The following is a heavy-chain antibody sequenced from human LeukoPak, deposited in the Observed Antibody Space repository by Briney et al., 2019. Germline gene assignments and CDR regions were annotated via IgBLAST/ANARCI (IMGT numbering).Heavy chain of an antibody. CDR3: ARDSPFPTTVYYYYMDV. CDR2: ISAYNGNT. V-gene: IGHV1-18*01. Sequence: ASVKVSCTASGYTFTSYGISWVRQAPGQGLEWMGWISAYNGNTNYAQKLQGRVTMTTDTSTSTAYMELRRLRSDDTAVYYCARDSPFPTTVYYYYMDVWGKGTTVTVSS. J-gene: IGHJ6*03. CDR1: GYTFTSYG. D-gene: IGHD4-11*01.